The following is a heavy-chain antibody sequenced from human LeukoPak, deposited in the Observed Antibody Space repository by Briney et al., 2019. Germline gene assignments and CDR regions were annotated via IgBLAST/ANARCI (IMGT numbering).Heavy chain of an antibody. CDR3: ARGRRIIVGATNAGDFFDY. J-gene: IGHJ4*02. D-gene: IGHD1-26*01. Sequence: ASVKVSCKASGYTFTGYYMHWVRQAPGQGLEWMGWINPNSGGTNYAQKFQGRVTMTRDTSISTAYMDLSRLRSDDTAVYYCARGRRIIVGATNAGDFFDYWGQGTLVTVSS. CDR2: INPNSGGT. CDR1: GYTFTGYY. V-gene: IGHV1-2*02.